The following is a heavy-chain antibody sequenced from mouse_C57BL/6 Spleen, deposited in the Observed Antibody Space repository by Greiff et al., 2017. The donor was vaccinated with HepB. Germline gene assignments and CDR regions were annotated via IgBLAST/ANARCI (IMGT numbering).Heavy chain of an antibody. CDR2: IDPSDSYT. V-gene: IGHV1-59*01. Sequence: VQLQQPGAELVRPGTSVKLSCKASGYTFTSYWMHWVKQRPGQGLEWIGVIDPSDSYTNYNQKFKGKATLTVDTSSSTAYMQLSSLTSEDSAVYYCARDGPGGLRREWWDYWGQGTTLTVSS. J-gene: IGHJ2*01. D-gene: IGHD2-4*01. CDR1: GYTFTSYW. CDR3: ARDGPGGLRREWWDY.